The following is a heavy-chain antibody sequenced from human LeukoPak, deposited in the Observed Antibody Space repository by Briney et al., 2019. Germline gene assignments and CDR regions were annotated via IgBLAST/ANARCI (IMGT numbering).Heavy chain of an antibody. Sequence: KSSETLSLTCTVSGGSISSGGYYWSWIRQPPGKGLEWIGYIYHSGSTYYNPSLKSRVTISVDRSKNQFSLKLSSVTAADTAVYYCARMEYSGSTNWFDPWGQGTLVTVSS. CDR1: GGSISSGGYY. J-gene: IGHJ5*02. V-gene: IGHV4-30-2*01. CDR2: IYHSGST. D-gene: IGHD1-26*01. CDR3: ARMEYSGSTNWFDP.